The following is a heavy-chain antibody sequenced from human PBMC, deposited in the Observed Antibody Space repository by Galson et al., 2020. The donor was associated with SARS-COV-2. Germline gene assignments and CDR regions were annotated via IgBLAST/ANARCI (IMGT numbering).Heavy chain of an antibody. V-gene: IGHV4-31*03. CDR2: IYYTGTT. Sequence: ASETLSLTCTVSGGSISSGAFYWSWIRQLPGKGLEWIGCIYYTGTTYYNPSLKSRVTISLDTSDSQFSLKLTSVTAADTAVYYCARIASARNGMDVWGQGTTVTVSS. CDR1: GGSISSGAFY. J-gene: IGHJ6*02. CDR3: ARIASARNGMDV. D-gene: IGHD6-25*01.